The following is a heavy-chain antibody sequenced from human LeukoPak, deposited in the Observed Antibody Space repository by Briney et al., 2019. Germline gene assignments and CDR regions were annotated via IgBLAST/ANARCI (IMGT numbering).Heavy chain of an antibody. CDR2: IIPIFGTA. J-gene: IGHJ3*02. D-gene: IGHD1-26*01. Sequence: SVKVSCKASGGTVISYAISWVRQAPGQGLEWMGGIIPIFGTANYAQKFQGRVTITADKSTSTAYMELSSLRSEDTAVYYCARGLRWDDAFDIWGQGTMVTVSS. CDR1: GGTVISYA. CDR3: ARGLRWDDAFDI. V-gene: IGHV1-69*06.